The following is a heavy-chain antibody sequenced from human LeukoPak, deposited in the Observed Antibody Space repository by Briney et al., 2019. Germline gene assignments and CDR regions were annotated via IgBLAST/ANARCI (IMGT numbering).Heavy chain of an antibody. CDR2: IIPIFGTA. V-gene: IGHV1-69*13. CDR1: GGTFSSYA. Sequence: SVKVSCKASGGTFSSYAISWVRQAPGQGLEWMGGIIPIFGTANYAQKFQGRVTITADESTSTAYMELSGLRSEDTAVYYCARAAQRYCSSTSCYPFDYWGQGTLVTVSS. D-gene: IGHD2-2*01. CDR3: ARAAQRYCSSTSCYPFDY. J-gene: IGHJ4*02.